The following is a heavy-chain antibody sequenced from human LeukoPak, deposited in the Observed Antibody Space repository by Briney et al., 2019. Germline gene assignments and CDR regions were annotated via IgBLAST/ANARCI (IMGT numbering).Heavy chain of an antibody. Sequence: SVKVSCKASGGTFSSYAIAWVRQAPGQGLEWMGGIIPIFGTTNYAQKFQGRVTITTDESTSTAYMELSSLRSEDTAVYYCAECDSSGYFIWGQGTLVTVSS. V-gene: IGHV1-69*05. CDR3: AECDSSGYFI. CDR1: GGTFSSYA. D-gene: IGHD3-22*01. CDR2: IIPIFGTT. J-gene: IGHJ4*02.